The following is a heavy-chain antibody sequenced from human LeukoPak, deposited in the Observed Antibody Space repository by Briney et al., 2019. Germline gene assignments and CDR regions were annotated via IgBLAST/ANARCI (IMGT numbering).Heavy chain of an antibody. CDR3: AKAYSSSFDHYYYYHYMDV. J-gene: IGHJ6*03. CDR2: ISGSGGST. CDR1: GFTFSSYG. V-gene: IGHV3-23*01. Sequence: GGPLRLSCAASGFTFSSYGMSWVRQAPGKGLEWVSAISGSGGSTYYADSVKGRFTISRDNSKNTLYLQMNSLRAEDTAVYYCAKAYSSSFDHYYYYHYMDVWGKGTTVTISS. D-gene: IGHD6-13*01.